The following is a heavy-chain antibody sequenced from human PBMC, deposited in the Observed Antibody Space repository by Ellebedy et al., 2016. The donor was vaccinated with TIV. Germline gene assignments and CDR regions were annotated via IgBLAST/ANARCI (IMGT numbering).Heavy chain of an antibody. J-gene: IGHJ6*02. V-gene: IGHV3-11*06. CDR1: GLTFSDHY. Sequence: PGGSLRLSCVVSGLTFSDHYMSWIRQAPGKGLEWVSYIGKSSSETNYADSVKGRFTISRDNGKNSLYLQMNSLRGDDTAVYYCARGHYGMDVWGQGTTVTVSS. CDR3: ARGHYGMDV. CDR2: IGKSSSET.